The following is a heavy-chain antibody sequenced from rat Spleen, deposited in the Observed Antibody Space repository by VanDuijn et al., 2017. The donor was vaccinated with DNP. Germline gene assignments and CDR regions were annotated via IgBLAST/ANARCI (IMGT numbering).Heavy chain of an antibody. J-gene: IGHJ3*01. CDR1: GFTFSRYW. CDR3: TTHNPFAY. Sequence: EVQLVESGGGLVQPGRSLKLSCVASGFTFSRYWMYWIRQAPGQGLEWVASINGDGDKSYYPDSVKGRFTISRDNAKSSLYLQMDSLRSEDTATYYCTTHNPFAYWGQGTLVTVSS. V-gene: IGHV5-58*01. CDR2: INGDGDKS. D-gene: IGHD1-10*01.